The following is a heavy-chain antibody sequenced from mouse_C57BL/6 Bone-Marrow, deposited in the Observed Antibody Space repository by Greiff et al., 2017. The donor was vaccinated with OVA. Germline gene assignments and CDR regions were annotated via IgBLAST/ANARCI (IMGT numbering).Heavy chain of an antibody. Sequence: QVQLQQSGAELMKPGASVKLSCKASGYTFTGYWIEWVKQRPGHGLAWLGALFPGSGSTNYNEKFKGKATFTVATASNTAYMQLSSLTTEDSAIYYCESPGRDYGGRGTALTVSS. V-gene: IGHV1-9*01. CDR3: ESPGRDY. CDR2: LFPGSGST. CDR1: GYTFTGYW. J-gene: IGHJ2*01.